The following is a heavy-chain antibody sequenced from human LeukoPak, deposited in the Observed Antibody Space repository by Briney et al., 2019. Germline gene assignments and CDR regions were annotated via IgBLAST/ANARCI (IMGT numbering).Heavy chain of an antibody. CDR2: IYYSGRT. V-gene: IGHV4-59*01. D-gene: IGHD3-10*01. CDR3: ATSNGELVY. Sequence: SETLSLTCSVSGGSISSYYWSWIRQPPGKGLEWIGYIYYSGRTSYNPSLKSRVTISVDTSKNQFSLKLSSVTAADTAVYYCATSNGELVYWGQGTLVTASS. CDR1: GGSISSYY. J-gene: IGHJ4*02.